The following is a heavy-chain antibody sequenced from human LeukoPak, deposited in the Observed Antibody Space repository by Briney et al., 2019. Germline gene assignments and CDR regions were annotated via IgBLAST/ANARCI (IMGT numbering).Heavy chain of an antibody. Sequence: ASVKVSCKASGYTFTNYGFSWVRQAPGQGLEWMGWISTYNNNTNYAQKFQGRVSMTTDTSTSTAYMELRSLRSVDTAVYYCARNYDFWSDYSLSRWFDPWGQGTLVTVSS. CDR1: GYTFTNYG. J-gene: IGHJ5*02. V-gene: IGHV1-18*01. CDR3: ARNYDFWSDYSLSRWFDP. CDR2: ISTYNNNT. D-gene: IGHD3-3*01.